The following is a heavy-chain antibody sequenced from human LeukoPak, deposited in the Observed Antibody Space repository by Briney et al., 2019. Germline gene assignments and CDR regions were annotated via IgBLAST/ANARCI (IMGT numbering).Heavy chain of an antibody. Sequence: SETLSLTCTVSGYSISSGYYWGWIRQPPGKGLEWIGSLYHSGSTYYNPSLKSRVTISVDTSKNQFSLKLSSVTAADTAVYYCARDYCSGGSCYDYYYYYMDVWGKGTTVTVSS. CDR2: LYHSGST. D-gene: IGHD2-15*01. V-gene: IGHV4-38-2*02. J-gene: IGHJ6*03. CDR3: ARDYCSGGSCYDYYYYYMDV. CDR1: GYSISSGYY.